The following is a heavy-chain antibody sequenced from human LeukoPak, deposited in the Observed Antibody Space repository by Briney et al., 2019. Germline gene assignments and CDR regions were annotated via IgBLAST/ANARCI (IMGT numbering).Heavy chain of an antibody. CDR3: AKLHRREGFYGSGREGNP. V-gene: IGHV3-30*02. CDR2: IRYDGINK. D-gene: IGHD3-10*01. CDR1: GVTFSTHG. Sequence: GGSLRLSCAASGVTFSTHGMHWVRQAPGKGLEWVAVIRYDGINKYYADSVKGRFTTSREKTKKKLYMQKNSLRTEDTAVYYCAKLHRREGFYGSGREGNPWGQGTLVTVSS. J-gene: IGHJ5*02.